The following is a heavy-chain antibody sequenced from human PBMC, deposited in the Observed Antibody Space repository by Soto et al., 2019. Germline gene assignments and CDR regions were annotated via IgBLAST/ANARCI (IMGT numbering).Heavy chain of an antibody. J-gene: IGHJ4*02. V-gene: IGHV1-69*13. CDR3: ARNNIEGYCSSTSCYLGY. CDR2: IIPIFGTA. Sequence: SVKVSCKASGGTFSSYAISWVRQAPGQGLEWMGGIIPIFGTANYAQKFQGRVTITADESTSTAYMELSSLRSEDTAVYYCARNNIEGYCSSTSCYLGYWGQGTLVTVSS. CDR1: GGTFSSYA. D-gene: IGHD2-2*01.